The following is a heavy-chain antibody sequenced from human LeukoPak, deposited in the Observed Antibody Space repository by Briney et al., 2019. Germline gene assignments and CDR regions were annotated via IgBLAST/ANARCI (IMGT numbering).Heavy chain of an antibody. V-gene: IGHV3-74*01. CDR2: INNDGRVT. Sequence: PGGSLRLSCAASGFTFSSHWMHWVRQAPGKGLVWVSFINNDGRVTRYADSVKGRFTISRDNAKNTVYLQMNSLRAEDTAVYYCASCSSTSCVHGFDYWGQGTLVTVSS. CDR1: GFTFSSHW. CDR3: ASCSSTSCVHGFDY. D-gene: IGHD2-2*01. J-gene: IGHJ4*02.